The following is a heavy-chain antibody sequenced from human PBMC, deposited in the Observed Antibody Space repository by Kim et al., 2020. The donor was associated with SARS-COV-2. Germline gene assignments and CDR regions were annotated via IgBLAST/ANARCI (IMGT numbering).Heavy chain of an antibody. V-gene: IGHV1-2*02. Sequence: ASVKVSCKASGYTFTGYYMHWVRQAPGQGLEWMGWINPNSGGTNYAQKFQGRVTMTRDTSISTAYMELSRLRSDDTAVYYCASPSPGSSGEPGRWHDAFDIWGQGTMVTVSS. D-gene: IGHD3-10*01. J-gene: IGHJ3*02. CDR3: ASPSPGSSGEPGRWHDAFDI. CDR2: INPNSGGT. CDR1: GYTFTGYY.